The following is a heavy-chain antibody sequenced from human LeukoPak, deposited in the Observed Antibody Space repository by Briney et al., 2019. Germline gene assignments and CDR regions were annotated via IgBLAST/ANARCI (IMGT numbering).Heavy chain of an antibody. D-gene: IGHD3-3*01. CDR3: AKARQNKWVRFLEWLFDY. Sequence: GGSLRLSCAASGFTFSDYYMSWIRQAPGKGLEWVSYISSSGSTIYYADSVKGRFTISRDNAKNSLYLQMNSLRAEDTAVYYCAKARQNKWVRFLEWLFDYWGQGTLVTVSS. V-gene: IGHV3-11*04. CDR1: GFTFSDYY. CDR2: ISSSGSTI. J-gene: IGHJ4*02.